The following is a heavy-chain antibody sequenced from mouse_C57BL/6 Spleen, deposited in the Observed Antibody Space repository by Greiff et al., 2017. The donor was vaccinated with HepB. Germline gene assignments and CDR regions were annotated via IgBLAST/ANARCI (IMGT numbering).Heavy chain of an antibody. CDR1: GFTFSDYY. V-gene: IGHV5-16*01. J-gene: IGHJ4*01. CDR2: INYDGSST. CDR3: ARVGSSYDYAMDY. D-gene: IGHD1-1*01. Sequence: EVNVVESEGGLVQPGSSMKLSCTASGFTFSDYYMAWVRQVPEKGLEWVANINYDGSSTYYLDSLKSRFIISRDNAKNILYLQMSSLKSEDTATYYCARVGSSYDYAMDYWGQGTSVTVSS.